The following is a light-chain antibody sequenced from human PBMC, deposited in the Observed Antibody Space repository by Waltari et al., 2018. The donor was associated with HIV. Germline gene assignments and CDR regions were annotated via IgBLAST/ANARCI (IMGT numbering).Light chain of an antibody. J-gene: IGLJ3*02. V-gene: IGLV8-61*01. CDR3: LLYMGSGVWV. Sequence: QTVVTQEPSFSVSPGVTVPLTCGLTSGSVTSSYSSFRNQQTPGQAPRTLITNTNTRSSGVPDRFSGSILGNRAALTITGAQADDESAYYCLLYMGSGVWVFGGGTKLTVL. CDR1: SGSVTSSYS. CDR2: NTN.